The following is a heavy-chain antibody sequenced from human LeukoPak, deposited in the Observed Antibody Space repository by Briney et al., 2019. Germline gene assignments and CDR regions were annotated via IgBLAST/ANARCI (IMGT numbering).Heavy chain of an antibody. CDR2: ISSNGGST. V-gene: IGHV3-64D*09. D-gene: IGHD3-3*01. Sequence: GGSLRLSCSASGFTFSSYAVHWVRQAPGKGLEYVSAISSNGGSTYYADSVKGRFTISRDNSKNTLYLQMSSLRAEDTAAYYCVKDRYDFWSGYYGYFDYWGQGTLVTVSS. J-gene: IGHJ4*02. CDR3: VKDRYDFWSGYYGYFDY. CDR1: GFTFSSYA.